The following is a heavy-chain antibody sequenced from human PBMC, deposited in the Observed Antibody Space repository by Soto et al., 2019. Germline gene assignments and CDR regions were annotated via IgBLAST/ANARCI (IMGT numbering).Heavy chain of an antibody. CDR3: ARDPRITIFGVVIHDAFGI. J-gene: IGHJ3*02. CDR1: GFTFISFA. D-gene: IGHD3-3*01. V-gene: IGHV3-30-3*01. CDR2: ISYDGSNK. Sequence: VGLLRLSCAASGFTFISFAVHWVRPAPGKGLEWVAVISYDGSNKYFADSVKGRFTISRDNSKNTLDLQMNSLRAEDTAVYYCARDPRITIFGVVIHDAFGIWGQGTMVTVSS.